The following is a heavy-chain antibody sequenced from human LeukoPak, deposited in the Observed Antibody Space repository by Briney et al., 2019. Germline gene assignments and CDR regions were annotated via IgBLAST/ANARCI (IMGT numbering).Heavy chain of an antibody. CDR1: GFTFSSYA. J-gene: IGHJ4*02. CDR3: ARVVWFGELPGPSDY. Sequence: GGCLRLSCAASGFTFSSYAMYWVRQAPGKGLEWVSVIIGSGRTTYYADSVKGRFTISRDNSKNSLYLQMNSLRAEDTAVYYCARVVWFGELPGPSDYWGQGTLVTVSS. D-gene: IGHD3-10*01. CDR2: IIGSGRTT. V-gene: IGHV3-23*01.